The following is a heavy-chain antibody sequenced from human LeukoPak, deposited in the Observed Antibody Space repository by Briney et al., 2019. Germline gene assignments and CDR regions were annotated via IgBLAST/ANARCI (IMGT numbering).Heavy chain of an antibody. D-gene: IGHD4-17*01. CDR1: GGTFSSYA. CDR3: ARDLTVTTGDY. CDR2: IIPILGIA. J-gene: IGHJ4*02. V-gene: IGHV1-69*04. Sequence: SVKVSFKASGGTFSSYAISWVRQAPGQGLEWMGRIIPILGIANYAQKFQGRATITADKSTSTAYMELSSLRSEDTAVYYCARDLTVTTGDYWGQGTLVTVSS.